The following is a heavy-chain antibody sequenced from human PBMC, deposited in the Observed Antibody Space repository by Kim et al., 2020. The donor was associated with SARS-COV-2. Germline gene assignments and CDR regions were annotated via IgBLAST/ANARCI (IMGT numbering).Heavy chain of an antibody. CDR3: AKDGSGSYYNKYYFDY. CDR2: ISWDGGST. D-gene: IGHD3-10*01. V-gene: IGHV3-43*01. CDR1: GFTFDDYT. J-gene: IGHJ4*02. Sequence: GGSLRLSCAASGFTFDDYTMHWVRQAPGKGLEWVSLISWDGGSTYYADSVKGRFTISRDNSKNSLYLQMNSLRTEDTALYYCAKDGSGSYYNKYYFDYWGQGTLVTVSS.